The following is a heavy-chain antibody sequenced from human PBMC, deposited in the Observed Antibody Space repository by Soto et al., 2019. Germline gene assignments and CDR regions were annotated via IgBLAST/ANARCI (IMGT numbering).Heavy chain of an antibody. Sequence: GGSLRLSCSASGFTFSSYFMSWIRQAPGRGLEWVSSISVSGDVAYYADSVKGRFIISRDNSKNTLDLQMNSLRAEDTAVYYCAKVLFPNFDMIFASWGQGTLVTVSS. CDR3: AKVLFPNFDMIFAS. D-gene: IGHD3-9*01. J-gene: IGHJ4*02. V-gene: IGHV3-23*01. CDR2: ISVSGDVA. CDR1: GFTFSSYF.